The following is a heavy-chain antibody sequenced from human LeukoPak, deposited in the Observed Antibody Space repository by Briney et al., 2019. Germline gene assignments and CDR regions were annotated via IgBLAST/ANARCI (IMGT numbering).Heavy chain of an antibody. CDR2: ISYDGSNK. Sequence: GGSLRLSCAASGFTFSNAWMNWVRQAPGRGLEWVAVISYDGSNKYYADSVKGRFTISRDNSKNTLYLQMNSLRAEDTAVYYCARFKRAMSLDYWGQGTLVTVSS. CDR1: GFTFSNAW. D-gene: IGHD5-18*01. CDR3: ARFKRAMSLDY. V-gene: IGHV3-30*03. J-gene: IGHJ4*02.